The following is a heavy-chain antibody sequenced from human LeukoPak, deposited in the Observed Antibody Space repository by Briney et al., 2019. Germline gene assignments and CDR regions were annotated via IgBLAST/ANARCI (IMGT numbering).Heavy chain of an antibody. D-gene: IGHD4-11*01. V-gene: IGHV3-23*01. CDR2: ISGSGGST. CDR3: AKDPGRSNYFFDY. Sequence: GGSLRLSCAASGFTFSSYAMSWVRQAPGKGLEWFSAISGSGGSTYYADSVKGRFTISRDNSKNTLYLQMNSLRAEDTAVYYCAKDPGRSNYFFDYWGQGTLVTVSS. CDR1: GFTFSSYA. J-gene: IGHJ4*02.